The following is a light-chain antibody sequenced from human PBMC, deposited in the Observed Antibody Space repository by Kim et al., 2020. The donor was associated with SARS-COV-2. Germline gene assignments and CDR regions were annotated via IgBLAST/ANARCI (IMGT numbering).Light chain of an antibody. V-gene: IGLV3-19*01. J-gene: IGLJ2*01. Sequence: VALGQTLRITCQGDSLRSYYATWYQQEPGHAPIVVIYGKNNRPSGIPDRFSGSSSGNTASLTITGTQAGDEADYYCNSRDSNDNVVFGGGTQLTVL. CDR1: SLRSYY. CDR3: NSRDSNDNVV. CDR2: GKN.